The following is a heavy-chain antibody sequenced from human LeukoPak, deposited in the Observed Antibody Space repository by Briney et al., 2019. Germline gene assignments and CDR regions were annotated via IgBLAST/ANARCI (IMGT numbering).Heavy chain of an antibody. D-gene: IGHD2-2*01. V-gene: IGHV3-7*03. Sequence: GGSLRLSCAASGFTFSSYWMSWVRQAPGKGLEWVANIKQDGSEKYYVDSVKGRFTNSRDNAKNSLYLQMNSLRAEDTAVYYCARQYCSSTSCFYAFDIWGQGTMVTVSS. CDR3: ARQYCSSTSCFYAFDI. J-gene: IGHJ3*02. CDR1: GFTFSSYW. CDR2: IKQDGSEK.